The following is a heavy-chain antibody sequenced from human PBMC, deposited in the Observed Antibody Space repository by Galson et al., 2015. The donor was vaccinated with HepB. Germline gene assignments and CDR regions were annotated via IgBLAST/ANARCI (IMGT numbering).Heavy chain of an antibody. J-gene: IGHJ4*02. CDR1: GGSITNYY. D-gene: IGHD1-14*01. CDR2: IYHSGTT. V-gene: IGHV4-59*08. CDR3: ASSYTPYPRTYSFDS. Sequence: SETLSLTCTVSGGSITNYYWNWIRQPPGRGLEWIGYIYHSGTTNYNPSLKSRVTISVDTSKIQFSLHLSSVTAADTAVYYCASSYTPYPRTYSFDSWGQGTLVTVSS.